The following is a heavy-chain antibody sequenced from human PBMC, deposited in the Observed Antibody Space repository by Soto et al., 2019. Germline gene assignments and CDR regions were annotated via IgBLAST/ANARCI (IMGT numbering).Heavy chain of an antibody. D-gene: IGHD3-22*01. CDR1: GGSISSYY. J-gene: IGHJ6*02. CDR3: ARVYGYDSSGYSPGAYYYYGMDV. Sequence: QVQLQESGPGLVKPSETLSLTCTVSGGSISSYYWSWIRQPPGKGLEWIGYIYYSGSTNYNPSLKSRVTISVDTSKNQFSLKLSSVTAADTAVYYCARVYGYDSSGYSPGAYYYYGMDVWGQGTTVTVSS. CDR2: IYYSGST. V-gene: IGHV4-59*01.